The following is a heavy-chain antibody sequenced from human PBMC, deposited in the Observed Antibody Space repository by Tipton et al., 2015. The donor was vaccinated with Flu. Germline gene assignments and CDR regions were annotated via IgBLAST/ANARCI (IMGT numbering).Heavy chain of an antibody. CDR2: ISTSGST. CDR3: ARDLRGYSGYTGGDAFDL. Sequence: TLSLTCTVSGGSVTSSYWSWIRQPAGKGLEWIGRISTSGSTNYNASLESRVTTSRDTSKNHFSLRLSSATAADTALYYCARDLRGYSGYTGGDAFDLWGPGIMVTVSS. CDR1: GGSVTSSY. V-gene: IGHV4-4*07. J-gene: IGHJ3*01. D-gene: IGHD5-12*01.